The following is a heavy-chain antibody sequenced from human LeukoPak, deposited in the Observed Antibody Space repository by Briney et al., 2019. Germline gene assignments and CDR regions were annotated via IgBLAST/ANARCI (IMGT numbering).Heavy chain of an antibody. J-gene: IGHJ3*02. CDR3: ARGAYYDFWSGPLGNAFDI. Sequence: GASVKVSCKASGYTFTSYDINWVRQATGQGLEWRGWMNPNSGNTGYAQKFQGRVTITRNTSISTAYMELSSLRSEDTAVYYCARGAYYDFWSGPLGNAFDIWGQGTMVTVSS. CDR2: MNPNSGNT. CDR1: GYTFTSYD. D-gene: IGHD3-3*01. V-gene: IGHV1-8*03.